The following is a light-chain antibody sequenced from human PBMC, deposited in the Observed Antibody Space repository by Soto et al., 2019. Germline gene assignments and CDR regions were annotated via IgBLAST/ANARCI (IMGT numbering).Light chain of an antibody. CDR3: SLYAGSTFCV. J-gene: IGLJ1*01. Sequence: QSVLTQPLSASGSPGQSGTIFCTGTSSDHCGYNYVSWYQQHTGKAPKLMIYEVSKRPSGVPDRFSGSKSGNTASLTVSVLQAEDEADYYSSLYAGSTFCVFGTGTKVTVL. CDR2: EVS. V-gene: IGLV2-8*01. CDR1: SSDHCGYNY.